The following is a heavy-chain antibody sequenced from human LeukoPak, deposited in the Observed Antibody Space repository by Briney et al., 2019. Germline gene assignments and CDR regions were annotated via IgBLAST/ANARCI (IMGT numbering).Heavy chain of an antibody. V-gene: IGHV3-9*02. J-gene: IGHJ4*02. D-gene: IGHD3-22*01. CDR2: IYWSSSGT. Sequence: GGSLRLSCVVSGFNSEDHAMHWVRQAPGKGLEWVSGIYWSSSGTGYADSVKGRFTISRDNSKNTLYLQMNSLRADDTAVYYCARGRSDSSGYYFDYWGQGTLVIVSS. CDR1: GFNSEDHA. CDR3: ARGRSDSSGYYFDY.